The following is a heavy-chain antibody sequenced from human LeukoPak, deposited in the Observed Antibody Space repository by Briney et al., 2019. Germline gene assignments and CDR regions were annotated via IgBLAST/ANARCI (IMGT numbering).Heavy chain of an antibody. V-gene: IGHV1-69*05. Sequence: SVKVSCKASGGTFSSYAISWVRQAPGQGLEWMGRIIPIFGTANYAQKIQGRVTITTDESTSTAYMELSSLRSEDTAVYYCARGHSGSPSFDIWGQGTMVTVSS. CDR3: ARGHSGSPSFDI. CDR2: IIPIFGTA. J-gene: IGHJ3*02. D-gene: IGHD1-26*01. CDR1: GGTFSSYA.